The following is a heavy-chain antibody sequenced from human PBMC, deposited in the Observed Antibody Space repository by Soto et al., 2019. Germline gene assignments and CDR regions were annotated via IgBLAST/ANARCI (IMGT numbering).Heavy chain of an antibody. V-gene: IGHV4-34*01. D-gene: IGHD3-3*01. Sequence: QVQLQQWGAGLLKPSETLSLTCAVYGGSFSGYYWSWIRQPPGKGLEWIGEINHSGSTNYNPSLKSRVTISVDTSKNQFSLKLSSVTAADTAVYYCARSGWSRLEYYFDYWGQGTLVTVSS. CDR1: GGSFSGYY. J-gene: IGHJ4*02. CDR3: ARSGWSRLEYYFDY. CDR2: INHSGST.